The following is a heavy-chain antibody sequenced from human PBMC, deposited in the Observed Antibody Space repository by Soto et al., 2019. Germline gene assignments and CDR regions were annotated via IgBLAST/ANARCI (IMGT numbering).Heavy chain of an antibody. Sequence: SISSYYWTWIRQPPGKGLEWIGYIYYSGSPNYNPSLKSRVSISVDTSKNQFSLKLSSVTAADTAVYYCARNRDGYNPYCFDYWGQGTLVTVS. J-gene: IGHJ4*02. D-gene: IGHD5-12*01. CDR1: SISSYY. CDR2: IYYSGSP. CDR3: ARNRDGYNPYCFDY. V-gene: IGHV4-59*01.